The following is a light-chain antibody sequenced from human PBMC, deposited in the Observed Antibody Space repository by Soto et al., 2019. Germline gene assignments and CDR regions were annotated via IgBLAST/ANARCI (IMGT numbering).Light chain of an antibody. V-gene: IGKV1-39*01. CDR3: QQLNSYPLS. J-gene: IGKJ4*01. Sequence: DIQMTQSPSSLSASVGDRVTITCRASQSIINHLNWYQQKAGKVPKVLIYAASSLESGVPSRFSGSGSGTDFTLTISSLQPEDFATYYCQQLNSYPLSFGGGTKVDIK. CDR2: AAS. CDR1: QSIINH.